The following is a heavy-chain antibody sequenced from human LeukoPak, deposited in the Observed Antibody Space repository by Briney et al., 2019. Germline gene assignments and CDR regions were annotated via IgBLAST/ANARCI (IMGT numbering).Heavy chain of an antibody. V-gene: IGHV4-39*01. D-gene: IGHD6-13*01. CDR1: GGSIGSSSYY. J-gene: IGHJ4*02. CDR2: IYYSGST. Sequence: SETLSLTCTVSGGSIGSSSYYWDWIRQSPGKGLEWVGSIYYSGSTYYNPSLKSRVTISVDTSKNQFSLMLSSVTAADTAVYYCARRRIAAAGTDYWGQGTLVTVSS. CDR3: ARRRIAAAGTDY.